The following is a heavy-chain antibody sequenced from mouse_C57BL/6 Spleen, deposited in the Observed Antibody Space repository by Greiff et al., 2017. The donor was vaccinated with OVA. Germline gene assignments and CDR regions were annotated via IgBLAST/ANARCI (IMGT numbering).Heavy chain of an antibody. CDR3: ARRDYYGSSFMDY. J-gene: IGHJ4*01. D-gene: IGHD1-1*01. CDR1: GYAFTNYL. CDR2: INPGSGGT. V-gene: IGHV1-54*01. Sequence: SGAELVRPGTSVKVSCKASGYAFTNYLIEWVKQRPGQGLEWIGVINPGSGGTNYNEKFKGKATLTADKSSSTAYMQLSSLTSEDSAVYFGARRDYYGSSFMDYWGQGTSVTVSS.